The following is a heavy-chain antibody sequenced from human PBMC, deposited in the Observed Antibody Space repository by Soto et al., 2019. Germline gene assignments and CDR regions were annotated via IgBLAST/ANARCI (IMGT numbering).Heavy chain of an antibody. D-gene: IGHD5-18*01. V-gene: IGHV3-7*01. CDR1: GFTFSSYW. J-gene: IGHJ4*02. CDR2: IKQDGSEK. CDR3: ARAPGEYSPCFDY. Sequence: PGGSMRLSCAASGFTFSSYWMSWVRQAPGKGLEWVANIKQDGSEKYYVDSVKGRFTISRDNAKNSLYLQMNSLRAEDTAVYYCARAPGEYSPCFDYWGQGTLVTVSS.